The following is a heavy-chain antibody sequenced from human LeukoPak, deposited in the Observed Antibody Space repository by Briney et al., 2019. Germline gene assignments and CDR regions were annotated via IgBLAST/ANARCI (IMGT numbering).Heavy chain of an antibody. V-gene: IGHV3-23*01. CDR1: VFTFSDYA. CDR2: IRDTGVDT. CDR3: ANGNSNSPKDY. Sequence: AGGSLRLACAAPVFTFSDYAMSWLRQAPGRGLEWVSAIRDTGVDTYYADSVKGRFTMSSDNSKSTLFLQMNRLRGEDTAVYYCANGNSNSPKDYWGQGTLVTVSS. D-gene: IGHD2-2*01. J-gene: IGHJ4*02.